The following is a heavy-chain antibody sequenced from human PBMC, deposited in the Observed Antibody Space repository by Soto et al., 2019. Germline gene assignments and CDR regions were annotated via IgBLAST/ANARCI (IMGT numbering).Heavy chain of an antibody. Sequence: GGSLRLSCAASGFNFSSYNMHWVRQAPGKGLEWVALILHDGSNEYYADSVKGRFTISRDNSKNTLYLQMKSLRAEDTAVCYCAKSRDGYSFYFYYGMDVWGQGTTVTVSS. CDR2: ILHDGSNE. CDR3: AKSRDGYSFYFYYGMDV. V-gene: IGHV3-30*18. D-gene: IGHD4-4*01. J-gene: IGHJ6*02. CDR1: GFNFSSYN.